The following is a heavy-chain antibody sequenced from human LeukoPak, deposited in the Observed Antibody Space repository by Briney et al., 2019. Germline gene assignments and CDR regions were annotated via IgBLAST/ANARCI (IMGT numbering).Heavy chain of an antibody. D-gene: IGHD2-8*02. J-gene: IGHJ3*02. V-gene: IGHV2-5*01. CDR1: GFSFSSGGVG. CDR3: AHRHRGVASDI. Sequence: ESGPTLVNPRPTLRLTCTFSGFSFSSGGVGVGWIRQPPGKALEWLGVIYENDEKLYSSSLQNRLTITKDTSRNQVVLTIANMDPVDTATYYCAHRHRGVASDIWGQGTMVTVSS. CDR2: IYENDEK.